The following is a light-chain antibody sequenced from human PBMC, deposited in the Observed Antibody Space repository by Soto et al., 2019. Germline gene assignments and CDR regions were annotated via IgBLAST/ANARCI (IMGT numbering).Light chain of an antibody. CDR2: DAS. J-gene: IGKJ4*01. Sequence: DLQMTQSPSTLSASVGDRVTITCRASQSVRSWLAWYQQKPGRAPKFLIYDASSLESGVPSRFSGSGSGTEFTLTISNLQPDDFATYYCQQYDNYPLTFGGGTKGEI. CDR1: QSVRSW. CDR3: QQYDNYPLT. V-gene: IGKV1-5*01.